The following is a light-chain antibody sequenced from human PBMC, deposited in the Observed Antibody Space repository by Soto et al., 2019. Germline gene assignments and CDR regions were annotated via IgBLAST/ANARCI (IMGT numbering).Light chain of an antibody. CDR3: QHRSK. J-gene: IGKJ5*01. CDR2: DAS. V-gene: IGKV3-11*01. CDR1: QRVSPN. Sequence: IFMTQSPATLSVSPGERATLSCRASQRVSPNVAWYQQRPGQAPRLLIYDASNRATGVPARFSGSGSGTDFTLTISSLEPEDFALYHCQHRSKFGQGTRLEIK.